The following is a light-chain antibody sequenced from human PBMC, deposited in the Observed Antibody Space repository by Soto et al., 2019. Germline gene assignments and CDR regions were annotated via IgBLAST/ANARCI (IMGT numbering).Light chain of an antibody. Sequence: EIVMTQSPATLSVSPGERATLSCRASQSVNIYLAWYQQKPGQAPRLLIFGASYRATGIPARFSGSGSGTEFNLTSSSLQSEEFAVYFCQQYDDWLRLTFGGGTKVESK. CDR2: GAS. J-gene: IGKJ4*01. V-gene: IGKV3D-15*01. CDR1: QSVNIY. CDR3: QQYDDWLRLT.